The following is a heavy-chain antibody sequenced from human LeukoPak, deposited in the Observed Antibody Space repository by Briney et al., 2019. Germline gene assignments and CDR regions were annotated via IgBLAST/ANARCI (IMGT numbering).Heavy chain of an antibody. CDR1: GGSISSYY. J-gene: IGHJ4*02. CDR3: ARDSFGYDSSGYYDC. CDR2: IYYSGST. Sequence: SETLSLTCTVSGGSISSYYWSWIRQPPGKGLEWIGYIYYSGSTNYNPSLKSRVTISVDTSKNQFSLKLSSVTAADTAVYYCARDSFGYDSSGYYDCWGQGTLVTVSS. D-gene: IGHD3-22*01. V-gene: IGHV4-59*01.